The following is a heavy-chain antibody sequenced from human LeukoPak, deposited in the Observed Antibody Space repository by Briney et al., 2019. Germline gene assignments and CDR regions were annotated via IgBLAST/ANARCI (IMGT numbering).Heavy chain of an antibody. D-gene: IGHD6-13*01. CDR1: GYSFTSYW. CDR2: IYPGDSDT. CDR3: ARGNTYSSSWYQAFDI. J-gene: IGHJ3*02. V-gene: IGHV5-51*01. Sequence: GESLKISCKGSGYSFTSYWIGWVRQMPGKGLEWMGIIYPGDSDTRYSPSFQGQVTISADKSISTAYLQWSSLEASDTAMYYCARGNTYSSSWYQAFDIWGQGTMVTVSS.